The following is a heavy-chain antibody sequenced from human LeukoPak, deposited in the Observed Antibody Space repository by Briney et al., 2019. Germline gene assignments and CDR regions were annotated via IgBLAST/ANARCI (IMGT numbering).Heavy chain of an antibody. CDR2: IFYNGRT. V-gene: IGHV4-39*07. Sequence: PSETLSLTCNVSGDSIGRSTYYWGWVRQPPEKGLEWIGSIFYNGRTYYTPSLQSRVIMSLDTSKNQFSLRLTSVTAADTAVYYCARQVAVVEPTDPNWFDSWGQGTLVTVSS. CDR1: GDSIGRSTYY. J-gene: IGHJ5*01. D-gene: IGHD2-21*01. CDR3: ARQVAVVEPTDPNWFDS.